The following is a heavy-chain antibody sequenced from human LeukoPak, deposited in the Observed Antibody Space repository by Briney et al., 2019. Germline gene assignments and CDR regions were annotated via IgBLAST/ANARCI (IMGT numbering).Heavy chain of an antibody. J-gene: IGHJ5*02. V-gene: IGHV3-23*01. CDR1: GFAFSSDA. CDR2: ISGSGGST. Sequence: GGSLRLSCAASGFAFSSDAMSSVAQAPGQGLKWFSAISGSGGSTYYADSVKGRFTISRDNSKITLYLQMTSLRAEDTSVYYCAKDPGSSYTRFDPWGQGTLVTVSS. CDR3: AKDPGSSYTRFDP. D-gene: IGHD3-16*02.